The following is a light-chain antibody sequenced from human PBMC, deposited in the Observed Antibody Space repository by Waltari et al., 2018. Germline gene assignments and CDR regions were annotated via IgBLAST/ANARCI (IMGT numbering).Light chain of an antibody. CDR1: SSDLGGYNY. V-gene: IGLV2-14*01. J-gene: IGLJ1*01. CDR3: GSYTSLSTYV. Sequence: QSALTQPASVSGSPGQSITISCTGTSSDLGGYNYVSWYQQHPGKAPKLLIYEVSNLPSGGSNLSSGSKSGNTASLPLSGLQAEDEADYYCGSYTSLSTYVFGTGTKVTVL. CDR2: EVS.